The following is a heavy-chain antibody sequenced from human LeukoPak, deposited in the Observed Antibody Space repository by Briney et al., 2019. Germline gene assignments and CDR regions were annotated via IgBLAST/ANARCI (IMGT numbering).Heavy chain of an antibody. CDR3: TTQRSRITMVRGVIRSDH. CDR2: IKSKTDGGTT. J-gene: IGHJ4*02. V-gene: IGHV3-15*01. CDR1: GFTFSNYN. Sequence: PGGSLRLSCAASGFTFSNYNMNWVRQGPGKGLEWVGRIKSKTDGGTTDYAAPVKGRFTISRDDSKNTLYLQMNSLKTEDTAVYYCTTQRSRITMVRGVIRSDHWGQGTLVTVSS. D-gene: IGHD3-10*01.